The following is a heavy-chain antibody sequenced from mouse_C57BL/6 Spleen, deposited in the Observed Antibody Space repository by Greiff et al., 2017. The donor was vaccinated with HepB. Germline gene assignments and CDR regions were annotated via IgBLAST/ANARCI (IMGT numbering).Heavy chain of an antibody. CDR1: GFNIKDYY. D-gene: IGHD2-3*01. V-gene: IGHV14-2*01. CDR2: IDPEDGET. Sequence: VHVKQSGAELVEPGASVKLSCTASGFNIKDYYMHWVKQRTEQGLEWIGRIDPEDGETKYAPKFQGKATITADTSSNTAYLQLSSLTSEDTAVYYCASGVYDAPMDYWGQGTSVTVSS. CDR3: ASGVYDAPMDY. J-gene: IGHJ4*01.